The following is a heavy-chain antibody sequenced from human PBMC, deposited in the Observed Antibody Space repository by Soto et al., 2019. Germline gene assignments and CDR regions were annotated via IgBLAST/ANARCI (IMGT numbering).Heavy chain of an antibody. CDR1: GGSISSSSYY. CDR2: IYYSGST. Sequence: QLQLQESGPGLVKPSETLSLTCTVSGGSISSSSYYWGWIRQPPGKGLEWIGSIYYSGSTYYNPSLKSRVTISVDTSKNQFSLKLSSVTAADTAVYYCARLKQQLVLSGFDYWGQGTLVTVSS. D-gene: IGHD6-13*01. CDR3: ARLKQQLVLSGFDY. V-gene: IGHV4-39*01. J-gene: IGHJ4*02.